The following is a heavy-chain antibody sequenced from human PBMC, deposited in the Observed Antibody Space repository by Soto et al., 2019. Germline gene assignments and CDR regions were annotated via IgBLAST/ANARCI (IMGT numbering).Heavy chain of an antibody. J-gene: IGHJ4*01. CDR1: GFTFSSYW. V-gene: IGHV3-74*01. CDR2: IHNDGSTT. D-gene: IGHD1-7*01. Sequence: GWSLRLSCAASGFTFSSYWMDWVRQAPGKGLMWVSRIHNDGSTTRYADSVKGRFTISRDNAKNTLYLQMSSLRVEVTAVYYCARDNWNSYWGQGTLVTVSS. CDR3: ARDNWNSY.